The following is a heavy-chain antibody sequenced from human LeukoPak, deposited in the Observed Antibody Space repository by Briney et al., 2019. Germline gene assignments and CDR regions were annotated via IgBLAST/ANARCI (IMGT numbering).Heavy chain of an antibody. V-gene: IGHV3-21*01. CDR1: GFTFSSYS. D-gene: IGHD4-17*01. CDR2: ISSRSSHI. Sequence: GSLRLSCAASGFTFSSYSMNWVRQAPGKGLEWVSCISSRSSHIYYADSVKGRFTISRDNAKKSLYLQMNSLRAEDTAVYYCARDGISDYGDYSRYYYYMDVWGKGTTVTVSS. J-gene: IGHJ6*03. CDR3: ARDGISDYGDYSRYYYYMDV.